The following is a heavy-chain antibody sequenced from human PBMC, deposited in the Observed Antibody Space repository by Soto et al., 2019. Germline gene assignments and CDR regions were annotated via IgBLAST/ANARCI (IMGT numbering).Heavy chain of an antibody. CDR3: ARDSLSGYDYHSYLY. CDR1: GYTFTGYY. Sequence: QVQLVQSGAEVKKPGASVKVSCKASGYTFTGYYMHWVRQAPGQGLEWMGWISPNSGGTNYAQKFQGRVTMTRDTTIMTAYMELSRLRSDDKAVYYCARDSLSGYDYHSYLYWGQGTLVTVSS. CDR2: ISPNSGGT. J-gene: IGHJ4*02. V-gene: IGHV1-2*02. D-gene: IGHD5-12*01.